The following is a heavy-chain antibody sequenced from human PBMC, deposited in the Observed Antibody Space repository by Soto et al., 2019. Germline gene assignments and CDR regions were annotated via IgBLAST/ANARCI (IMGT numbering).Heavy chain of an antibody. D-gene: IGHD3-10*01. V-gene: IGHV1-18*01. CDR2: VSAYNGGT. Sequence: QVQLVQSGAEVKKPGASVKVSCKASGYLFATYDITWVRQAPGQGLEWLGWVSAYNGGTDYAQKLQGRVNMTTDTSTRTAYMELRSLRSDDTAVYYCARSRNYYGSGSYFNGDYWGQGTLVSVSS. J-gene: IGHJ4*02. CDR3: ARSRNYYGSGSYFNGDY. CDR1: GYLFATYD.